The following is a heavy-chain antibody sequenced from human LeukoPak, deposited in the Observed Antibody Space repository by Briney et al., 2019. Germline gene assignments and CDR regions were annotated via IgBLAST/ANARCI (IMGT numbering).Heavy chain of an antibody. V-gene: IGHV1-8*01. Sequence: VSVQVSCKASGYTFTSYDINWVRQATGQGLEWMGWMNPNSGNTGCAQKFQGRVTMTRNTSISTAYMELSSLRSEDTAVYYCARPPSIRGRGPGMKPNTDYGMDVWGQGTTVTVSS. CDR2: MNPNSGNT. D-gene: IGHD2-2*02. CDR1: GYTFTSYD. CDR3: ARPPSIRGRGPGMKPNTDYGMDV. J-gene: IGHJ6*02.